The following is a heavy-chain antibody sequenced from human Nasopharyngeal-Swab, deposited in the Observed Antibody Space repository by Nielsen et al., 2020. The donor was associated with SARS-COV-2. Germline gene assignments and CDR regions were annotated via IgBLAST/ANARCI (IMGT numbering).Heavy chain of an antibody. V-gene: IGHV1-69*13. Sequence: SVKVSCKASGGTFSSYAISWVRQAPGQGLEWMGGIIPIFGTANYAQKFQGRVTITADESTSTAYMELSSLRSEDTAVYYCARRTVVVPAATNWFDPWGQGTLVTVSS. D-gene: IGHD2-2*01. CDR1: GGTFSSYA. CDR3: ARRTVVVPAATNWFDP. CDR2: IIPIFGTA. J-gene: IGHJ5*02.